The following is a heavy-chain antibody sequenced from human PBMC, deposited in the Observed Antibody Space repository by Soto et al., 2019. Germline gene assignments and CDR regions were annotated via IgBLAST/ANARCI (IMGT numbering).Heavy chain of an antibody. V-gene: IGHV3-33*01. D-gene: IGHD3-9*01. CDR2: IWYDGSNT. Sequence: QVHLMESGGGVVQPGRSLGLSCGASGFTFSSYGMHWVRQAPGKGLEWLAIIWYDGSNTYYADSVKGRFTISRDNSKNTLFLQMNSLRPEDTAGYYCARNTDWYLDYWGRGTLVTVSS. J-gene: IGHJ4*02. CDR1: GFTFSSYG. CDR3: ARNTDWYLDY.